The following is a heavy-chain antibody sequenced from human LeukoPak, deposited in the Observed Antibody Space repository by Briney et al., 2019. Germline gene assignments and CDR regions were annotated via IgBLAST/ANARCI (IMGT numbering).Heavy chain of an antibody. Sequence: GESLKISCKGSGYSFTSCWIGWVRQMPGKGLEWMGIIYPGDSDTRYSPSFQGQVTISADKSISTAYLQWSSLKASDTAMYYCARQYYYDSSGSKNFDYWGQGTLVTVSS. D-gene: IGHD3-22*01. CDR3: ARQYYYDSSGSKNFDY. CDR1: GYSFTSCW. J-gene: IGHJ4*02. CDR2: IYPGDSDT. V-gene: IGHV5-51*01.